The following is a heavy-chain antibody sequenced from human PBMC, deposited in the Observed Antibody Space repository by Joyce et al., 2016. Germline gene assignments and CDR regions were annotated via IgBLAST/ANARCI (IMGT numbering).Heavy chain of an antibody. CDR3: ARGNGDFWSGYYNYVDY. V-gene: IGHV4-30-4*01. J-gene: IGHJ4*02. D-gene: IGHD3-3*01. CDR1: GGSISSGDYY. CDR2: IYFSGSP. Sequence: QVQLQESGPGLVKPSQTLSLTCTVSGGSISSGDYYWSWVRQSPGKGLEWIGYIYFSGSPHRNTTRKSRLTISADTSKNQFSLQVRSVTAADTAVYYCARGNGDFWSGYYNYVDYWGQGILVTVSS.